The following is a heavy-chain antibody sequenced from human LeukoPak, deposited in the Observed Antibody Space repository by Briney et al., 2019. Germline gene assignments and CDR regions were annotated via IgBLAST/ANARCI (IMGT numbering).Heavy chain of an antibody. CDR1: GGSISSGDYY. V-gene: IGHV4-30-4*01. Sequence: QVQLQESGPGLVKPSQTLSLTCTVSGGSISSGDYYWSWIRQPPGKGLEWIGEINHSGSTNYNPSLKSRVTISVDTSKNQFSLKLSSVTAADTAVYYCASAPVLYYFDYWGQGTLVTVSS. CDR2: INHSGST. CDR3: ASAPVLYYFDY. J-gene: IGHJ4*02. D-gene: IGHD3-16*01.